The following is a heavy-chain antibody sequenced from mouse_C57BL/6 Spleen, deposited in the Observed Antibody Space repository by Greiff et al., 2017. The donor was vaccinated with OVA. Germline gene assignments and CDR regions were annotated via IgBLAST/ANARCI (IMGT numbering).Heavy chain of an antibody. CDR2: IDPETGGT. J-gene: IGHJ2*01. CDR1: GYTFTDYE. Sequence: VKLMESGAELVRPGASVTLSCKASGYTFTDYEMHWVKQTPVHGLEWIGAIDPETGGTAYNQKFKGKAILTADKSSSTAYMELRSLTSEDSAVYYCTRWDGYDPDYWGQGTTLTVSS. D-gene: IGHD2-2*01. CDR3: TRWDGYDPDY. V-gene: IGHV1-15*01.